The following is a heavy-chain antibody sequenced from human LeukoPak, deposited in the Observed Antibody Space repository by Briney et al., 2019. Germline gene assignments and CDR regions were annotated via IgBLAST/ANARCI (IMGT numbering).Heavy chain of an antibody. CDR3: ADTEVTGQNFDH. V-gene: IGHV3-23*01. CDR1: GFTFSTYA. CDR2: LSGSGSSA. J-gene: IGHJ4*02. Sequence: GGSLRLSCAASGFTFSTYAMSWVRQAPGKGLEWVSGLSGSGSSAYYADSVKGRFTISRDNSKNTLYLQMNSLRAEDTAVYYCADTEVTGQNFDHWGQGTLVTVSS. D-gene: IGHD3-9*01.